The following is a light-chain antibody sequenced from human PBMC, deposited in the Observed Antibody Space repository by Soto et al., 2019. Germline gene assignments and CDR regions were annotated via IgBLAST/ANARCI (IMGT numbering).Light chain of an antibody. J-gene: IGKJ4*01. V-gene: IGKV3D-15*01. Sequence: EIVLTQFPATLSVSPGETVTLSCRASQSVSSYLAWYQQKPGQAPRLLIYGASKKAGGVPDRFGGSGSGTGFTLTISSLQSEDSAVYYCQQYDNWPPRLTFGGGTKVEIK. CDR2: GAS. CDR3: QQYDNWPPRLT. CDR1: QSVSSY.